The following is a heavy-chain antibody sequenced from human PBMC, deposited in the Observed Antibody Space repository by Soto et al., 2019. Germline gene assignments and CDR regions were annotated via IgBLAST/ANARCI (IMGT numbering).Heavy chain of an antibody. D-gene: IGHD3-22*01. V-gene: IGHV4-30-2*01. CDR1: GGSISSGTYS. Sequence: QLQLQESGSGLVKPSQTLSLTCAVSGGSISSGTYSWSWIRQPPGEGLEWIGYIFHSGHTYYNPSLKSRVTISIDTSKNQFPLKLSSVTAADTAVYYCVRDGDYYDSAGYLTIWGQGTMVTVSS. J-gene: IGHJ3*02. CDR3: VRDGDYYDSAGYLTI. CDR2: IFHSGHT.